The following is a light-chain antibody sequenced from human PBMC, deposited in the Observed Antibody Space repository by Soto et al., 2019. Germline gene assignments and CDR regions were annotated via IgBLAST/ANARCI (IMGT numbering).Light chain of an antibody. CDR3: QQYYNWPPWT. J-gene: IGKJ1*01. CDR1: QTISNT. Sequence: TQSPAPPSVSPGDKFSLSCRANQTISNTLAWYQQKPGQSPRLIIYDASMRATGVPARFSGSGSGTGFTLTISSLQSEDVAVYYCQQYYNWPPWTFGQGTKVDIK. CDR2: DAS. V-gene: IGKV3-15*01.